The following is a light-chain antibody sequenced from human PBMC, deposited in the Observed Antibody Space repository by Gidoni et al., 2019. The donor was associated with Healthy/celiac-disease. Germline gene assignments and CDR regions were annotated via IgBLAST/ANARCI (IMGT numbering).Light chain of an antibody. Sequence: QSALTQPASVSGSPGPSLTISCTGTSSDVGGYNYVSWYQQHPGKAPKLMIYEVSNRPPGVSNRFSGSKSGNTASLTISGLQAEDEADYYCSSYTSSSTLGVVFGGGTKLTVL. CDR1: SSDVGGYNY. J-gene: IGLJ2*01. V-gene: IGLV2-14*01. CDR2: EVS. CDR3: SSYTSSSTLGVV.